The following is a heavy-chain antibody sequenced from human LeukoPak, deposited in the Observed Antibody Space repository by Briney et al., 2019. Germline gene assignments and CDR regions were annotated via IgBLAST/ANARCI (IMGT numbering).Heavy chain of an antibody. V-gene: IGHV3-23*01. CDR1: GFTFSSYA. Sequence: PGGSLRLSCAASGFTFSSYAMSWVRQAPGKGLDWVSVVSGSGGSTYYADSVKGRFTISRDNSKNTLYLQMNSLRAEDTAVYYCAKAATPDYEAPVDYWGQGTLVTVSS. CDR3: AKAATPDYEAPVDY. D-gene: IGHD4-17*01. CDR2: VSGSGGST. J-gene: IGHJ4*02.